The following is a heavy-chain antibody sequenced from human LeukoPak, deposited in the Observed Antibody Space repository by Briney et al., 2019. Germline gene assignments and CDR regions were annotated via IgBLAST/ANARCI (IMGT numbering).Heavy chain of an antibody. J-gene: IGHJ5*02. CDR1: GYSISSGYY. CDR3: ARAYSSSWYFNWFDP. D-gene: IGHD6-13*01. V-gene: IGHV4-38-2*02. Sequence: SETLSLTCTVSGYSISSGYYWGWIRQPPGKGLEWIGNIYPSGTTYYDPSLKTRVTISVDTSKNQFSLKLSSVTAADTAVYFCARAYSSSWYFNWFDPWGQGTLVTVSS. CDR2: IYPSGTT.